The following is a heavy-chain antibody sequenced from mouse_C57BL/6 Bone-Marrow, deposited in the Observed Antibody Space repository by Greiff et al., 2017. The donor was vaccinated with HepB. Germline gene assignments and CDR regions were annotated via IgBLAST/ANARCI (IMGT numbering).Heavy chain of an antibody. J-gene: IGHJ3*01. CDR1: GYTFTDYE. D-gene: IGHD2-4*01. Sequence: VQRVESGAELVRPGASVTLSCKASGYTFTDYEMHWVKQTPVHGLEWIGAIDPETGGTAYNQKFKGKAILTADKSSSTAYMELRSLTSEDSAVYYCTRWDYDYDGGLGFAYWGQGALVTVSA. V-gene: IGHV1-15*01. CDR3: TRWDYDYDGGLGFAY. CDR2: IDPETGGT.